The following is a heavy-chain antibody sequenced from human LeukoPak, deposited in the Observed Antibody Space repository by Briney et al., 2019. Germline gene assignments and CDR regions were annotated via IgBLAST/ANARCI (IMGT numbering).Heavy chain of an antibody. Sequence: GGSLRLSCAASGFTVSSNYMSWVRQAPGKGLEWVSVIYSGGSTYYADSVKGRFTISRDNSKNTLYLQMNSLRAEDTAVYYCARGRSGGELELGNYWGQGSLVTVSS. CDR3: ARGRSGGELELGNY. D-gene: IGHD1-26*01. CDR1: GFTVSSNY. CDR2: IYSGGST. V-gene: IGHV3-66*01. J-gene: IGHJ4*02.